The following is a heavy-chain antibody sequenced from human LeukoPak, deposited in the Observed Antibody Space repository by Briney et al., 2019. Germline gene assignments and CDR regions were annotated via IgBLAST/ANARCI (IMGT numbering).Heavy chain of an antibody. J-gene: IGHJ6*02. D-gene: IGHD4-17*01. CDR3: ARALPSYGDYASYYYGMDV. V-gene: IGHV3-13*01. CDR1: GFIFSGYD. Sequence: GGSLRLSCSASGFIFSGYDMHWVRQATGKGLEWVSSIGTAGDTYYPRPVKGRFTISRENAKNSLYLQMNSLRAGDTAVYYCARALPSYGDYASYYYGMDVWGQGTTVTASS. CDR2: IGTAGDT.